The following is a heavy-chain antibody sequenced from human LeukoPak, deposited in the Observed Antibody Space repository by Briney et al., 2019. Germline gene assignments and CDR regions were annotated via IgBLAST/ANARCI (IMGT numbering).Heavy chain of an antibody. D-gene: IGHD1-1*01. Sequence: PGGSLRLSCAASGFTFSSYDMHWVRQAPGKGLEWLAVIWYDGSNKHYADSVKGRFTISRDNSKNTLYLQMNSLRAEDTAVYYCARDGRAGSLFEYWGQGTLVTVSS. CDR2: IWYDGSNK. V-gene: IGHV3-33*01. CDR1: GFTFSSYD. J-gene: IGHJ4*02. CDR3: ARDGRAGSLFEY.